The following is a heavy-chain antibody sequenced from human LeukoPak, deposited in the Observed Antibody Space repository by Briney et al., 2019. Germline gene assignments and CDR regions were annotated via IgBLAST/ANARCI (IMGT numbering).Heavy chain of an antibody. CDR3: AKDAYSSGWYYFDS. J-gene: IGHJ4*02. Sequence: GGSLRLSCAASRFTFDDYGMHWVRQVPGKGLESVSLISGDGSSTYYADSVKGRFTISRDNSKNSLYLQMNSLRTEDTALYYCAKDAYSSGWYYFDSWGQGTLVTVSS. D-gene: IGHD6-19*01. CDR1: RFTFDDYG. CDR2: ISGDGSST. V-gene: IGHV3-43*02.